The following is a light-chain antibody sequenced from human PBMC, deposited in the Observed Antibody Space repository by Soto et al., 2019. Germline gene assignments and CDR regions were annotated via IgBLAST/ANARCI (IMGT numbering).Light chain of an antibody. CDR3: QRCNFCPS. Sequence: EIVMTQSPGTLSVSPGETATLVCRASQSVGSNLAWYQQKPGQSPTLLIHGASARATGTPASFTGGGSGTDSTLTITALQSKDFEVYYCQRCNFCPSFAKGT. V-gene: IGKV3-15*01. CDR1: QSVGSN. J-gene: IGKJ5*01. CDR2: GAS.